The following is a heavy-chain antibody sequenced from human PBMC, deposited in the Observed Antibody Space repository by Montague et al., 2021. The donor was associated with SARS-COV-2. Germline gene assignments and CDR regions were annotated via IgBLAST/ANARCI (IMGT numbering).Heavy chain of an antibody. CDR1: GFTFSSFA. J-gene: IGHJ4*02. CDR2: IWYDGSNE. CDR3: AKSAYSSSGYSDY. V-gene: IGHV3-30-3*02. Sequence: SLRLSCAASGFTFSSFAMHWVRQAPGKGLELVAVIWYDGSNEYYADSVKGRFTISRDNSKNTVYLQINGLRLEDTAAYYCAKSAYSSSGYSDYWGQGTPVTVSS. D-gene: IGHD6-13*01.